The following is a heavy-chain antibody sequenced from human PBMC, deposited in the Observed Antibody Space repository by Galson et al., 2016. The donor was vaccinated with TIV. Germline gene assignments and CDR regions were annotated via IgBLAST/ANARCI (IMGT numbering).Heavy chain of an antibody. V-gene: IGHV2-5*02. J-gene: IGHJ5*01. Sequence: PALVKPTQTLTLTCTCSGFSLNTSGVGVGWIRQPPGKALEWLALIYWDDGRRYSPSLKSRLTITKDTSKNLVVLTLTTMDPVDTATYYCAHRLEFLGFDSWGQGTPVTVSS. CDR1: GFSLNTSGVG. D-gene: IGHD1-1*01. CDR2: IYWDDGR. CDR3: AHRLEFLGFDS.